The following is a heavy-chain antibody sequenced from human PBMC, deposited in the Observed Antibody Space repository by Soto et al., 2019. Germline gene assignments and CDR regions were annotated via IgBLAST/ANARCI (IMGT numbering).Heavy chain of an antibody. D-gene: IGHD3-10*01. CDR3: ARQTYYYGSGSYLWDY. V-gene: IGHV4-59*04. Sequence: SETQSLTWTVAGGTISSYCWSWIRQPPGKGLEWIGSIYYSGSTYYNPSLKSRVTISVDTSKNQFSLKLSSVTAADTAVYYCARQTYYYGSGSYLWDYWGQGTLVTVSS. CDR1: GGTISSYC. J-gene: IGHJ4*02. CDR2: IYYSGST.